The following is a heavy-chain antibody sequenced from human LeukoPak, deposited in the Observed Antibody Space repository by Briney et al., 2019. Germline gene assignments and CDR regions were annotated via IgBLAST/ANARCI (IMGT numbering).Heavy chain of an antibody. Sequence: SETLSLTCTVSGGSISSGDYYWSWIRQPPGKGLEWIGYIYYSGSTNYNPSLKSRVTISVDTSKNQFSLKLSSVTAADTAVYYCASSTVSIFGVVTVFDYWGQGTLVTVSS. J-gene: IGHJ4*02. D-gene: IGHD3-3*01. V-gene: IGHV4-61*08. CDR2: IYYSGST. CDR1: GGSISSGDYY. CDR3: ASSTVSIFGVVTVFDY.